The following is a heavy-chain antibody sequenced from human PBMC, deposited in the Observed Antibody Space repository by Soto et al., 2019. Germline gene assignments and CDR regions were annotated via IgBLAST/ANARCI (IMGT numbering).Heavy chain of an antibody. CDR2: ISADGYTK. J-gene: IGHJ3*02. CDR1: GFIFRAYG. Sequence: QVQLVESGGGVVQPGRSLRLSCAASGFIFRAYGMHWVRQAPGKGPEWVAVISADGYTKDYAANVKGRFTISRDDAKNTLYLQMDSLRADDTAQYHCAKDPTTAPRWALHNWGQGTRVTVSS. D-gene: IGHD4-4*01. V-gene: IGHV3-30*18. CDR3: AKDPTTAPRWALHN.